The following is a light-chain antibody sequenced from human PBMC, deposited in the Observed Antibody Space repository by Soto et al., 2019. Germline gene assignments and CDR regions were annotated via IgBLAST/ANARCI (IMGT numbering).Light chain of an antibody. J-gene: IGKJ2*01. CDR3: QQYGGSPPYT. CDR2: GAS. Sequence: EVVLTQSPATLSLSPGERATLSCRASQNVRTFLDWYQQKPGQAPRLLIYGASSRATGIPHRFSGRGSGTDFTLTISRLEPEDCGVYYCQQYGGSPPYTFGQGTRLEIK. V-gene: IGKV3-20*01. CDR1: QNVRTF.